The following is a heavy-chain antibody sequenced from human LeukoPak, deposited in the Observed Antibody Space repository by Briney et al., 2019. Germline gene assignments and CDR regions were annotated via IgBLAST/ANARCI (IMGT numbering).Heavy chain of an antibody. CDR2: IIHSGRP. V-gene: IGHV4-34*01. CDR1: GGSFGGNY. J-gene: IGHJ5*02. D-gene: IGHD3-9*01. Sequence: SETLSLTCAVDGGSFGGNYWSWIRQSRGKGLEWIGEIIHSGRPNYNPSLESRVTISVDQSKNQFSLKLSSVTAADTAVYYCARGLNYDILTANSFTAWFDPWGQGTLVTVSS. CDR3: ARGLNYDILTANSFTAWFDP.